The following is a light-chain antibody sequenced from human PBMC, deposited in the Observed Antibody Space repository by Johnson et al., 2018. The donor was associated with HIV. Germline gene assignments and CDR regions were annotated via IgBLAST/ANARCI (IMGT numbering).Light chain of an antibody. V-gene: IGLV1-51*02. CDR3: GTWDSTLSAPHYV. CDR2: ENN. CDR1: SSNIGNNY. J-gene: IGLJ1*01. Sequence: QSVLTQPPSVSAAPGQKVTISCSGSSSNIGNNYVSWYQQLPETAPKLLIYENNKRPSGIPDRFSGSKSGTSATLGITGLQTGDEADYYCGTWDSTLSAPHYVFGTGTNVTVL.